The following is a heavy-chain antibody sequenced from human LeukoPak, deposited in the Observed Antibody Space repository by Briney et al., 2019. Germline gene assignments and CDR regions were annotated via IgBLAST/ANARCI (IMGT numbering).Heavy chain of an antibody. J-gene: IGHJ4*02. V-gene: IGHV3-7*01. Sequence: GGSLRLSCAASGFTSSRHWMSWVRQAPGKGLERVAHMNQDGSAIYYVDSVKGRFTISRDNAKNSLYLQMNGLTVADTAVYYCARTVPGYPDDYFDYWGQGTLVTVSS. CDR1: GFTSSRHW. CDR3: ARTVPGYPDDYFDY. D-gene: IGHD6-19*01. CDR2: MNQDGSAI.